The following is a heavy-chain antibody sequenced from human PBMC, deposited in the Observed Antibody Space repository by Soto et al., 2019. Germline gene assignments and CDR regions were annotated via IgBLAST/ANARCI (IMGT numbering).Heavy chain of an antibody. V-gene: IGHV4-59*01. Sequence: QVQLQESGPGLVKPSETLSLTCTVSGGSISSYYWSWFRQHPGKGLEWFGYVYYSGSTNYNPSFKGRVTISVDTSKNQCSLKLSSVTAADTAVYYCARDVLTIFGVVIGMDVWGQGTTVTVSS. J-gene: IGHJ6*02. CDR1: GGSISSYY. CDR3: ARDVLTIFGVVIGMDV. D-gene: IGHD3-3*01. CDR2: VYYSGST.